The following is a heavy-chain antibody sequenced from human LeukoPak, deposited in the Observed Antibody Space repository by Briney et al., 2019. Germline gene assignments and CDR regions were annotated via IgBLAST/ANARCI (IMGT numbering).Heavy chain of an antibody. CDR1: GFTFSSYA. V-gene: IGHV3-23*01. J-gene: IGHJ4*02. D-gene: IGHD1-26*01. CDR3: AKDRGWEQRHPYYFDY. CDR2: ISGSGGST. Sequence: GGSLRLPCAASGFTFSSYAMSWVRQAPGKGREWGSAISGSGGSTYYADSVKGRFTISRDNSKNTLYLQMNSLRAEDTAVYYCAKDRGWEQRHPYYFDYWGQGTLVTVSS.